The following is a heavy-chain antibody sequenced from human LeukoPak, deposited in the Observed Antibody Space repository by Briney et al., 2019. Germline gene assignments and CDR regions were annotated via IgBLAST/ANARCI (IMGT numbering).Heavy chain of an antibody. Sequence: GGSLRLSCAASGFNVSSSYMNWVRQAPGKGLEWVSVIYSGGSTYYADSVKGRFTISRHNSKNTLYLQMNSLRAEDTAVYYCARGNYDNSGYLDYWGQGTLVTVSS. CDR1: GFNVSSSY. D-gene: IGHD3-22*01. CDR3: ARGNYDNSGYLDY. J-gene: IGHJ4*02. CDR2: IYSGGST. V-gene: IGHV3-53*04.